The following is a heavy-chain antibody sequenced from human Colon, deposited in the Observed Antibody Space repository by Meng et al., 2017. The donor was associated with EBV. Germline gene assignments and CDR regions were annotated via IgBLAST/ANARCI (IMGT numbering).Heavy chain of an antibody. CDR3: ARGFGDGYSNVREVGSGDY. CDR2: ISSSGTFT. V-gene: IGHV3-21*01. D-gene: IGHD5-24*01. CDR1: GFTFSSFS. Sequence: EVQLVESGGGLVKPGGSLRLSCVSSGFTFSSFSMNWVRQAPGKGLECVSSISSSGTFTYYADSLRGRFTISRDNAKNSLYLQMNSLRAEDTAIYYCARGFGDGYSNVREVGSGDYWGQGTLVTVSA. J-gene: IGHJ4*02.